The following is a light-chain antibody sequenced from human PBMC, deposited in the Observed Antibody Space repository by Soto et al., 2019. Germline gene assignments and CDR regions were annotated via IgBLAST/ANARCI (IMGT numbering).Light chain of an antibody. CDR1: SGDVGSYNF. CDR2: DVS. Sequence: QSALTQPASVSGSPGQSITISCSGTSGDVGSYNFVSWYQQHPGKAPKLKIYDVSNRPSGVSNRFSGSKSGNTASLTISVLHAEDEADYYCTSFTSSSTHVIGTGTKVTVL. CDR3: TSFTSSSTHV. J-gene: IGLJ1*01. V-gene: IGLV2-14*03.